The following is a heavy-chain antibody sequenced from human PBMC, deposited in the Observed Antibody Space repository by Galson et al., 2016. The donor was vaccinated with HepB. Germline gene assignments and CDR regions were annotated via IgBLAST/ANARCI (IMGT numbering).Heavy chain of an antibody. CDR2: ISGSGART. Sequence: SLRLSCAASEFTFSNYEMNWVRQAPGRGLEWVSGISGSGARTYYADSVKGRFTVSRDNSKNTVYPQMNSPRADDTALYYCAKEAYSTRDWFFDLWGRGTLVSVSS. D-gene: IGHD2-21*01. V-gene: IGHV3-23*01. CDR3: AKEAYSTRDWFFDL. CDR1: EFTFSNYE. J-gene: IGHJ2*01.